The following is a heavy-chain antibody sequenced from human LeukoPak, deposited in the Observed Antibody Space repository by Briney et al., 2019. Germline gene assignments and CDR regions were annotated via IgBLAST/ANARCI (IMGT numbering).Heavy chain of an antibody. CDR3: ARAKSPGALITIFGVDMDV. Sequence: GGSLRLSCAASGFTFSSYSMNWVRQAPGKGLEWVSYISSSSSTIYYADSVKGRFTISRDNAKNSLYLQMNSLRAEDTAVYYCARAKSPGALITIFGVDMDVWGKGTTVTVSS. V-gene: IGHV3-48*01. CDR2: ISSSSSTI. CDR1: GFTFSSYS. D-gene: IGHD3-3*01. J-gene: IGHJ6*03.